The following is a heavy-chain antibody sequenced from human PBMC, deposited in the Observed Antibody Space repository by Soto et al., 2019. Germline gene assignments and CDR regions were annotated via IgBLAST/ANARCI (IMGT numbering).Heavy chain of an antibody. CDR3: ARSQTTVTSYDY. J-gene: IGHJ4*02. CDR1: CGSFSGYY. D-gene: IGHD4-17*01. Sequence: SETLSLTCAVYCGSFSGYYWSWIRQPPGKGLEWIGEINHSGSTYYNPSLKSRVTISVDRSKNQFSLKLSSVTAADTAVYYCARSQTTVTSYDYWGQGTLVTVSS. V-gene: IGHV4-34*01. CDR2: INHSGST.